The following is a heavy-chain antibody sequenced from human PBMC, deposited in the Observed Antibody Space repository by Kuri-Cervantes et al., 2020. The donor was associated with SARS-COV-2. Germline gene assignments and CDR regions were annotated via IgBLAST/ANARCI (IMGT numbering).Heavy chain of an antibody. CDR1: GGSISSYY. Sequence: GSLRLSCTVSGGSISSYYWSWIRQPPGKGLEWIGYIYYSGSINYNPSLKSRVTISVDTSKNQFSLKLSSVTAADTAVYYCARHTPSYYDFWSGYLIYYGMDVWGQGTTVTVSS. V-gene: IGHV4-59*01. CDR3: ARHTPSYYDFWSGYLIYYGMDV. D-gene: IGHD3-3*01. CDR2: IYYSGSI. J-gene: IGHJ6*02.